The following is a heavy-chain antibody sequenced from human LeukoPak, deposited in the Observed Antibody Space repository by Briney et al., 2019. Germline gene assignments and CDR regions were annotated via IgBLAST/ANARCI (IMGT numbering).Heavy chain of an antibody. CDR3: ARVLTIGGMRFDS. CDR1: GYSISSGYY. V-gene: IGHV4-38-2*02. CDR2: IYHSGST. D-gene: IGHD3-10*01. Sequence: PSETLSLTCTVSGYSISSGYYWGWIRQPPGKGLEWIGSIYHSGSTYYDPSLKSRVTISVDTSKNQFSLNLNSVTAADTAVYYCARVLTIGGMRFDSWGQGTLVTVSS. J-gene: IGHJ4*02.